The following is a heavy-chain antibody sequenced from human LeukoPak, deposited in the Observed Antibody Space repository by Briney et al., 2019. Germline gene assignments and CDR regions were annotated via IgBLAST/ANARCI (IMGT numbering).Heavy chain of an antibody. CDR2: IHHSGST. V-gene: IGHV4-38-2*02. Sequence: PSETLSLTCTVSGYFISSGYYWGWIRQPPGKGLQWIGSIHHSGSTYYNPSLKSRVTISVDTSKNQFSLRLDSVTAADTAVYYCARDLGTVSRRGALDIWGQGTKVTVSS. CDR1: GYFISSGYY. D-gene: IGHD5/OR15-5a*01. CDR3: ARDLGTVSRRGALDI. J-gene: IGHJ3*02.